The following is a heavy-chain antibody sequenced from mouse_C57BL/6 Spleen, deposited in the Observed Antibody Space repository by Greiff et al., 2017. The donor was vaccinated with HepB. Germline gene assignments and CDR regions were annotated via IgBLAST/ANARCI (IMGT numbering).Heavy chain of an antibody. CDR1: GYSITSGYD. Sequence: EVKLMESGPGLVKPSQSLSLTCTVTGYSITSGYDWHWIRHFPGNKLEWLGYISYSGRTNYNPSLKSRISITHDTAKNHFFLKLSSVTTEDTATYYGARDYGISYLVAYWGQGTLVTVSA. CDR2: ISYSGRT. J-gene: IGHJ3*01. CDR3: ARDYGISYLVAY. V-gene: IGHV3-1*01. D-gene: IGHD1-1*01.